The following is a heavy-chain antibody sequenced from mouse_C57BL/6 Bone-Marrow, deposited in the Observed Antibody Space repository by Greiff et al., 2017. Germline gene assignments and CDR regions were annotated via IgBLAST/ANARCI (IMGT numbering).Heavy chain of an antibody. V-gene: IGHV3-2*02. Sequence: EVQLQESGPGLVKPSQSLSLTCTVTGYSITSDYAWNWIRQFPGNKLEWMGYISYSGSTSYNPSLKSRISITRDTSKNQFFLQLNSVTTEDTATYDCARLENWVYAKDYWGQGTSVTVSS. CDR2: ISYSGST. D-gene: IGHD4-1*01. J-gene: IGHJ4*01. CDR1: GYSITSDYA. CDR3: ARLENWVYAKDY.